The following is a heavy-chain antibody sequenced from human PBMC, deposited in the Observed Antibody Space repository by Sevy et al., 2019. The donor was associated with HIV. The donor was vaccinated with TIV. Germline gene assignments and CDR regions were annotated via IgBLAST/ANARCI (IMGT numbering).Heavy chain of an antibody. CDR3: VSDQDLTLVPAARYGMDV. D-gene: IGHD2-2*01. CDR2: IRSNVYGGTT. V-gene: IGHV3-49*04. CDR1: EFTFGHYT. J-gene: IGHJ6*02. Sequence: GGSLRLSCTVSEFTFGHYTRSWVRQAPGKGLEWVGVIRSNVYGGTTKYAASVQGRFTLSRDDFKSIAYLQMNSLKTEDTAVYYCVSDQDLTLVPAARYGMDVWGQGTTVTVSS.